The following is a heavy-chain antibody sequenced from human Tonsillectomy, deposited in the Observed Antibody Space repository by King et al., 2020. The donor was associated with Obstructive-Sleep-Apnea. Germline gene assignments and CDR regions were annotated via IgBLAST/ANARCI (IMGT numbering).Heavy chain of an antibody. V-gene: IGHV3-30*18. D-gene: IGHD1-26*01. CDR3: AKEGEVGAAYYFDY. Sequence: VQLVESGGGVVQAGRSLRISCAASGLTFSSYGMHWVRQAPGTGLEWVGVIAYEGSNKYYADAVKGRFTISRENSKNKLYLQMNSLRAEDTAVYYCAKEGEVGAAYYFDYWGQGTLVTVSS. CDR2: IAYEGSNK. CDR1: GLTFSSYG. J-gene: IGHJ4*02.